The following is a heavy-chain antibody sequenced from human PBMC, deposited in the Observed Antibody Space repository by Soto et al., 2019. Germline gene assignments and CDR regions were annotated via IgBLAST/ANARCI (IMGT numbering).Heavy chain of an antibody. CDR3: ARKRSSSWYDY. J-gene: IGHJ4*02. CDR2: INPSGGST. CDR1: GYTFTSYY. Sequence: ASVQVSCKASGYTFTSYYMHWVRQAPGHGLEWMGIINPSGGSTSYAQKFQGRVTMTRDTSTSTVYMELSSLRSEDTAVYYCARKRSSSWYDYWGQGTLVTVSS. V-gene: IGHV1-46*01. D-gene: IGHD6-13*01.